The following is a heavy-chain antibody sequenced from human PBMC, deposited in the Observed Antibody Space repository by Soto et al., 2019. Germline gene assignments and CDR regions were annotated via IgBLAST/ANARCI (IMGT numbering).Heavy chain of an antibody. J-gene: IGHJ4*02. CDR1: GYSVTSGSY. V-gene: IGHV4-38-2*02. CDR2: VYLSGHT. Sequence: SETLSLTCTVSGYSVTSGSYWGWFRQPPEKGLEWIGSVYLSGHTYHNPSLMSRATISIDTSKNQFSLKLTSLTAADTAVYYCARARIVVSGTSVDVWGLGTLVTVSS. D-gene: IGHD1-7*01. CDR3: ARARIVVSGTSVDV.